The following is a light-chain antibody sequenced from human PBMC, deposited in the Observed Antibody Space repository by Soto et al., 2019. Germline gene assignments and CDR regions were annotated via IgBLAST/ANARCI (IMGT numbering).Light chain of an antibody. CDR2: DTS. V-gene: IGKV3-11*01. J-gene: IGKJ4*01. CDR3: QQYNNWALVI. Sequence: EIVLTQSPATLSLSPGERATLSCRASQSVSRYLSWYQQKPGQAPRLLISDTSNRATGIPARFSGSGSGTEFTLTISSLQSEDFAVYYCQQYNNWALVIFGGGTKVDIK. CDR1: QSVSRY.